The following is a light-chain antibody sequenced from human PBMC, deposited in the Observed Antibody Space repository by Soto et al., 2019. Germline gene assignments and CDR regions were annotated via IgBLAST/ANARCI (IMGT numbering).Light chain of an antibody. CDR3: QQSYSTPDT. Sequence: AIRMTQSPSSLSASTGDRVTITCRASQGISSYLAWYQQKPGKAPKLLIYAASSLQSGVPSRFSGSGSGTDFTLTISSLQPEDFATYYCQQSYSTPDTFGGGTKGDIK. J-gene: IGKJ4*01. CDR2: AAS. CDR1: QGISSY. V-gene: IGKV1-8*01.